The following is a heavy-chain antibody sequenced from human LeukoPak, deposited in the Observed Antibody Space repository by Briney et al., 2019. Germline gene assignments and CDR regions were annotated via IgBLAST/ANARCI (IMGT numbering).Heavy chain of an antibody. V-gene: IGHV3-7*01. D-gene: IGHD5/OR15-5a*01. Sequence: GGSLRLSCAASGFTFSSYWMSWVRQAPGKGLEWVANIKQDGSEKYYVDSVKGRFTISRDNAKNSLYLQMNSLRAEDTAVYYCARTLPSRSYYFDYWGQGTLVTVSS. CDR1: GFTFSSYW. J-gene: IGHJ4*02. CDR3: ARTLPSRSYYFDY. CDR2: IKQDGSEK.